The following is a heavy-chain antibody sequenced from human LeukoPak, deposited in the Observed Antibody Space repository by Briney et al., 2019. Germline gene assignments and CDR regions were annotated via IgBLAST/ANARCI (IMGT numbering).Heavy chain of an antibody. CDR1: GGSISSGSYY. V-gene: IGHV4-61*02. CDR3: ARELDTAMVTYYFDY. J-gene: IGHJ4*02. CDR2: IYTSGST. D-gene: IGHD5-18*01. Sequence: PSQTLSLTCTVSGGSISSGSYYWSWIRQPAGQGLDWIGRIYTSGSTNYNPSLKSRVTISVDTSKNQFYLKLSSVTAADTAVYYCARELDTAMVTYYFDYWGQGTLVTVSS.